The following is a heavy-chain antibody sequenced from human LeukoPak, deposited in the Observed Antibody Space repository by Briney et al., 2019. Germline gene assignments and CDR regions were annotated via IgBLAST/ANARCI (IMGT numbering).Heavy chain of an antibody. CDR1: GFTVRDYG. CDR2: IWSDANNR. J-gene: IGHJ6*03. CDR3: AKGPGARVSGFHMDV. Sequence: PGGSLTVSRAASGFTVRDYGLYGVRQATGKGLEWVAFIWSDANNRFYGDSVKGRFTISRDNSKNMLYLQMDSLRLEDTAVYYCAKGPGARVSGFHMDVWGKGTTVIVSS. D-gene: IGHD2-8*02. V-gene: IGHV3-30*02.